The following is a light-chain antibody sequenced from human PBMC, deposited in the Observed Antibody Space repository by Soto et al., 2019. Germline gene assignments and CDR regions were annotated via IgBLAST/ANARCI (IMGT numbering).Light chain of an antibody. CDR3: QQLNSYPPT. CDR1: QGISSY. CDR2: AAS. V-gene: IGKV1-9*01. Sequence: IPLTQSPSSLSASVGDRVTITCRASQGISSYLAWYQQKPGKAPKLLIYAASTLQSGVPSRFSGSGSRTDFTLTISSLQPEDFATYYCQQLNSYPPTFGGGTKVEIK. J-gene: IGKJ4*01.